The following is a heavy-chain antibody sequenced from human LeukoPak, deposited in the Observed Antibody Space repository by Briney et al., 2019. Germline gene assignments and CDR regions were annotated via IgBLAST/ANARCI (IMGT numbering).Heavy chain of an antibody. D-gene: IGHD3-22*01. V-gene: IGHV4-59*01. CDR1: GGSISSYY. CDR2: IYYSGST. J-gene: IGHJ4*02. Sequence: SETLSLTCTVSGGSISSYYWSWIRQPPGKGLEWIGYIYYSGSTNYNPSLKSRVTISVDTSKNQFSLKLSSVTAADTAVYYCARVHYDSSGYYYFDYWGQGTLVTVSS. CDR3: ARVHYDSSGYYYFDY.